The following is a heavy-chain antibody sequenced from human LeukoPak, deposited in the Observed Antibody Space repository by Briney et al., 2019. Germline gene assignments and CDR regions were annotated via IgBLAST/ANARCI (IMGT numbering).Heavy chain of an antibody. CDR2: INPTGGST. D-gene: IGHD3-22*01. CDR3: ARGYSAYYYDSSGYRYFDY. V-gene: IGHV1-46*01. Sequence: ASVKVSCKASGYTFTSYYMHWVRQAPGQGLERMGIINPTGGSTSYAQKFQGRVTMIRDMSTSTVYMELSSLRSEDTAVYYCARGYSAYYYDSSGYRYFDYWGQGTLVTVSS. CDR1: GYTFTSYY. J-gene: IGHJ4*02.